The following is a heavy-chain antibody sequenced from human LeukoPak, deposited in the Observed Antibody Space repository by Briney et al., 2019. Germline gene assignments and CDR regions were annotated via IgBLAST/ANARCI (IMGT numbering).Heavy chain of an antibody. CDR2: IYHSGKS. CDR3: ARGIVGSRDFYFRYYFDY. Sequence: SETLSLTCSVSGYSISSGYYWDWIGQPPGKGLEWIASIYHSGKSYYNPSLESRVTISVDTSKNQISLNLTSVTAADTAVYFCARGIVGSRDFYFRYYFDYWGQGTLVTVSS. J-gene: IGHJ4*02. D-gene: IGHD3/OR15-3a*01. V-gene: IGHV4-38-2*02. CDR1: GYSISSGYY.